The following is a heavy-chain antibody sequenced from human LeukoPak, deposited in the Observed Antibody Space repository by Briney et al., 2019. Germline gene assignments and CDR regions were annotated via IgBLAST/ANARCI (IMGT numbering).Heavy chain of an antibody. CDR3: TRGQAPPGSSYSSSSRFGFDP. D-gene: IGHD6-6*01. Sequence: PGGSLRLYCAASGFTFSNYGAYWVRQAPGKGLVWVSRNNSDGSSTTYADSVKGRFTISRDNAKNTLYLQMNSLRAEDTAVYYCTRGQAPPGSSYSSSSRFGFDPWGQGTLVIVSS. CDR1: GFTFSNYG. CDR2: NNSDGSST. V-gene: IGHV3-74*01. J-gene: IGHJ5*02.